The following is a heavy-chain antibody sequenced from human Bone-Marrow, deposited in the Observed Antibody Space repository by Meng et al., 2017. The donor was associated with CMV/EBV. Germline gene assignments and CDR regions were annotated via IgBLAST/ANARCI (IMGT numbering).Heavy chain of an antibody. J-gene: IGHJ6*02. V-gene: IGHV3-21*01. CDR3: ARAWELLPLGYYYGMDV. Sequence: GGSLRLSCAAFGLSFSSYAMYWVRQAPGKGPEWVSSISSSSSYIYYADSVKGRFTISRDNAKNSLYLQMNSLRAEDTAVYYWARAWELLPLGYYYGMDVWGQGTTVTVSS. D-gene: IGHD1-26*01. CDR1: GLSFSSYA. CDR2: ISSSSSYI.